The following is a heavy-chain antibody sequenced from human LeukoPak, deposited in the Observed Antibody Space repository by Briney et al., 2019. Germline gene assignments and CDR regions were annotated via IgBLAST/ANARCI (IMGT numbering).Heavy chain of an antibody. CDR1: GYTFTSYG. CDR2: ISAYNGNT. V-gene: IGHV1-18*01. D-gene: IGHD3-3*01. J-gene: IGHJ5*02. Sequence: GASVKVSCKASGYTFTSYGISWVRQAPGQGLEWMGWISAYNGNTNYAQKLQGRVTMTTDTSTSTAYMELRSLRSDDTAMYYCARDGEYYDFWSGYYTTKDEYNWFDPWGQGTLVTVSS. CDR3: ARDGEYYDFWSGYYTTKDEYNWFDP.